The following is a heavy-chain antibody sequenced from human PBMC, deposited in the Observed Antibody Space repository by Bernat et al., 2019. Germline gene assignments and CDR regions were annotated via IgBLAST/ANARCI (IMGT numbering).Heavy chain of an antibody. CDR3: ARGSGTTSGY. V-gene: IGHV3-30*04. CDR2: ISYDGSKE. CDR1: GFIFSNYA. D-gene: IGHD1-7*01. J-gene: IGHJ4*02. Sequence: QVQLVESGGDVVQPGRSLRLSCVASGFIFSNYAMHWVRQAPGKGLEWVAVISYDGSKEDYADAVKGRFTISRDNSKKTLYLQMNSLRAEDTAVYYCARGSGTTSGYWGQGTPVTVSS.